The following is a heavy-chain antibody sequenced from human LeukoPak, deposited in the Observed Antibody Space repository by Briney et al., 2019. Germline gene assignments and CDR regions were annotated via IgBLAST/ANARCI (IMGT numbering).Heavy chain of an antibody. V-gene: IGHV4-59*01. CDR2: IYYSGSP. D-gene: IGHD6-19*01. Sequence: TTSETLSLTCTVSGGSISSYYWSWIRQPPGKELEWIGYIYYSGSPNYNPSLKSRVIISVDTSNNQFSLNLSSVTAADTAVYYCARGRMGSSGWYDDYWGQGTLVTVSS. CDR1: GGSISSYY. CDR3: ARGRMGSSGWYDDY. J-gene: IGHJ4*02.